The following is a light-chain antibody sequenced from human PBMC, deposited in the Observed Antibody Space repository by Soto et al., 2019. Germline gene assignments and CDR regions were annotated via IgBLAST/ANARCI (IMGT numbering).Light chain of an antibody. J-gene: IGKJ1*01. V-gene: IGKV3-15*01. CDR3: QQYYDRPGT. CDR2: QAS. CDR1: QSVSNN. Sequence: EIVMTQSPATLSVSPGERATLSCRAGQSVSNNLAWFQQKPGQAPRLLIYQASTRATGIPATFSGSGSGTEFTLTISSLQSEDFAVYYCQQYYDRPGTFGQGTKVEIK.